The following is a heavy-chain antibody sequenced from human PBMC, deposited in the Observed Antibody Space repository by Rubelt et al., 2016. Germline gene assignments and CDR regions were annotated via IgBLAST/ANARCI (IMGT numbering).Heavy chain of an antibody. Sequence: QVQLVQSGAEVKKPESSVKVSCKASGGTFSSYAISWVRQAPGQGLEWMGIINPSGGSTSYAQKFQGRVTMTRDTSTSTVYMELSSLRSEDTAVYYCARTKTVEMATIPLAYWGQGTLVTVSP. D-gene: IGHD5-24*01. J-gene: IGHJ4*02. CDR1: GGTFSSYA. CDR2: INPSGGST. CDR3: ARTKTVEMATIPLAY. V-gene: IGHV1-46*01.